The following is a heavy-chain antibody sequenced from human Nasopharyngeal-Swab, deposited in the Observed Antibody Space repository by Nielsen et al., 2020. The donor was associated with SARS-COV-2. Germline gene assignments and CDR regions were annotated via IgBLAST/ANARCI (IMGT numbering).Heavy chain of an antibody. CDR1: GFTSSSYA. V-gene: IGHV3-23*01. D-gene: IGHD2-15*01. Sequence: GESPKISCAASGFTSSSYAMSWVRQAPGKGLEWVSAISGSGGSTYYADPEKGRFTISRDNSKNTLYLQMNSLRDEDTAVYYCAKDRGRGLAATQVDYWGQGTLVTVSS. J-gene: IGHJ4*02. CDR2: ISGSGGST. CDR3: AKDRGRGLAATQVDY.